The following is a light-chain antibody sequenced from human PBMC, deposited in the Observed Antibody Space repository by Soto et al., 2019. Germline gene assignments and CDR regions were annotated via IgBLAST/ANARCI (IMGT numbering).Light chain of an antibody. CDR3: QQFNTYPYT. Sequence: DIQMTQSPSTLSASVGDRVTITCRASQIISTWLAWYQQKPGKAPKLLIYKASSLQSGVPSSFSGSGSGKEFTLTISSLQPDDFATYYCQQFNTYPYTFGQGTKLEIK. J-gene: IGKJ2*01. CDR2: KAS. V-gene: IGKV1-5*03. CDR1: QIISTW.